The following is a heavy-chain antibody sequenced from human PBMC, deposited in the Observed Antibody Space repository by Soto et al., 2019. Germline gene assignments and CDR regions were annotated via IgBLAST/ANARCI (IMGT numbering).Heavy chain of an antibody. J-gene: IGHJ3*02. V-gene: IGHV4-59*01. Sequence: QVQLRESGPGLVKPSETLSLSCSVSGGSISGYSWGWIRQPPGKGLDCIGYIYFAGSIKYSPSLQSRAIISADASKNQFSLTLTSVTAADTAQYFCARAGVDYWTGDAFDIWGPGTMVIVSS. D-gene: IGHD3-3*01. CDR3: ARAGVDYWTGDAFDI. CDR2: IYFAGSI. CDR1: GGSISGYS.